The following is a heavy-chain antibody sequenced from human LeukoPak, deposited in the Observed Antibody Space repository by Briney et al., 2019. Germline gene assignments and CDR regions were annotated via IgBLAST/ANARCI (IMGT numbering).Heavy chain of an antibody. J-gene: IGHJ6*02. CDR1: GGSISSYF. CDR2: IHDSGSS. D-gene: IGHD6-19*01. V-gene: IGHV4-59*12. CDR3: ARDLGIAVAGHVGYYYYGMDV. Sequence: KPSETLSLTCTVSGGSISSYFWSWLRQPPGKGLEWIGYIHDSGSSNYNPSLKSRVTISVDTSKNQFSLKLSSVTAADTAVYYCARDLGIAVAGHVGYYYYGMDVWGQGTTVTVSS.